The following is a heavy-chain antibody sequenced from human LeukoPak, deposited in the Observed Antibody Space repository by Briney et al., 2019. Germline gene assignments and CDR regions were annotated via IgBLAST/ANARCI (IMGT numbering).Heavy chain of an antibody. Sequence: GESLKISCKGSGYSFTSYWIGWVRQMPGKGLGWMGIIYPGDSDTRYSPSFQGQVTISADKSISTAYLQWSSLKASDTAMYYCARESRGYCSSTSCYDWYFDLWGRGTLVTVSS. CDR2: IYPGDSDT. CDR3: ARESRGYCSSTSCYDWYFDL. J-gene: IGHJ2*01. D-gene: IGHD2-2*01. V-gene: IGHV5-51*01. CDR1: GYSFTSYW.